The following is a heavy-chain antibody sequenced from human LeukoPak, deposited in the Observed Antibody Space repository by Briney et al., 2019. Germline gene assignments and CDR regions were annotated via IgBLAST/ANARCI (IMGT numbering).Heavy chain of an antibody. J-gene: IGHJ5*02. D-gene: IGHD3-3*01. V-gene: IGHV4-59*08. Sequence: SETPSLTRAVSVGPTIRSYPCCIPHPPGEGRERVGHLYFGGSTHYNHSLQRRVNISVDTSKNHFSLKLSSVTAADTAGYYCARRAPALGSGYYRPYNWFDPWGQGTLVTVSS. CDR3: ARRAPALGSGYYRPYNWFDP. CDR1: VGPTIRSY. CDR2: LYFGGST.